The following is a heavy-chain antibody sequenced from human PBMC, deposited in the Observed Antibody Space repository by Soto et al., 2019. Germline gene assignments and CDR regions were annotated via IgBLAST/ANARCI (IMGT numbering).Heavy chain of an antibody. CDR3: AREGSYKNYYYYGMDV. CDR1: GGTISSYY. CDR2: IYYSGST. D-gene: IGHD2-15*01. Sequence: SETLSLTCTVSGGTISSYYWSWIRQPPGKGLEWIGYIYYSGSTNYNPSLKSRVTISVDTSKNRFSLKLSSVTAADTAVYYCAREGSYKNYYYYGMDVWGQGTTVTVSS. V-gene: IGHV4-59*01. J-gene: IGHJ6*02.